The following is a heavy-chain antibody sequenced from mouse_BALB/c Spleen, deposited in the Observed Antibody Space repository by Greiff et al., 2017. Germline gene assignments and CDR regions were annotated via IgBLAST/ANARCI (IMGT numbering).Heavy chain of an antibody. CDR2: IDPENGDT. V-gene: IGHV14-4*02. J-gene: IGHJ1*01. CDR1: GFNIKDYY. Sequence: EVQLQESGAELVRSGASVKLSCTASGFNIKDYYMHWVKQRPEQGLEWIGWIDPENGDTEYAPKFQGKATMTADTSSNTAYLQLSSLTSEDTAVYYCNAYYYGSSYWYFDVWGAGTTVTVSS. CDR3: NAYYYGSSYWYFDV. D-gene: IGHD1-1*01.